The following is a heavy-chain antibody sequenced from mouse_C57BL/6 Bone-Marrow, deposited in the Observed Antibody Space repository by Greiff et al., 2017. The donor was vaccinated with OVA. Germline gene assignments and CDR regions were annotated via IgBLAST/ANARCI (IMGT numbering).Heavy chain of an antibody. CDR2: LDPSDSYT. CDR3: ARRGWLRPRYYAMDY. CDR1: GYTFTSSW. D-gene: IGHD2-2*01. J-gene: IGHJ4*01. V-gene: IGHV1-50*01. Sequence: VQLQQPGAELVKPGSSVKLSCKASGYTFTSSWLPWVTQRPGPCLAWIGELDPSDSYTNYNQKFKGTATLTVDTASSTAYMQRSSLTSEDSAVYYCARRGWLRPRYYAMDYWGQGTSVTVSS.